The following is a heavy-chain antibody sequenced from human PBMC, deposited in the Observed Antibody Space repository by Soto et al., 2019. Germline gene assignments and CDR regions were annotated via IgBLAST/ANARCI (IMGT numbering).Heavy chain of an antibody. CDR2: IFHSGTT. CDR3: ARELERGDLPEGLDY. Sequence: QVQLQESGPGLVKPSGTLSLTCAVSGDSLSSSHWWRWVRQPPGKGLEWIGEIFHSGTTQYNPSLKSRVTISMDKSKNQFSLNLKSVTAADTAVYYCARELERGDLPEGLDYWGQGTLVTVSS. V-gene: IGHV4-4*02. D-gene: IGHD7-27*01. CDR1: GDSLSSSHW. J-gene: IGHJ4*02.